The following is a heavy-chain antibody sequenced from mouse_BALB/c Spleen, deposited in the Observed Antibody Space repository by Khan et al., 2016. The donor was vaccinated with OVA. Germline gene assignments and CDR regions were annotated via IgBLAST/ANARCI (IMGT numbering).Heavy chain of an antibody. CDR2: INTYTGEP. V-gene: IGHV9-3-1*01. CDR3: ASGGYWYFDV. CDR1: GYTFTNYG. Sequence: QVQLKQSGPELKKSGETVKISCKASGYTFTNYGMNWVKQAPGKGLKWMGWINTYTGEPTYADDFKGRFAFSLETSASTAYLQINNLKNEDTATYFCASGGYWYFDVWGAGTTVTVSS. D-gene: IGHD1-1*02. J-gene: IGHJ1*01.